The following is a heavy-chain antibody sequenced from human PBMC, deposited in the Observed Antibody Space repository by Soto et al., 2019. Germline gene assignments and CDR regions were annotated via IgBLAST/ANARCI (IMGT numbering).Heavy chain of an antibody. CDR1: GGSISSEGYY. V-gene: IGHV4-31*03. Sequence: SETLSLTGTVSGGSISSEGYYWSWFRQLPGKGLEWIGDIYYSGTTYHNPSLRSRLTISGDASKNQFSLKLSSVTDADTALYYCARGRGYSYGPYYFDYWGQGTLVTVSS. CDR2: IYYSGTT. J-gene: IGHJ4*02. CDR3: ARGRGYSYGPYYFDY. D-gene: IGHD5-18*01.